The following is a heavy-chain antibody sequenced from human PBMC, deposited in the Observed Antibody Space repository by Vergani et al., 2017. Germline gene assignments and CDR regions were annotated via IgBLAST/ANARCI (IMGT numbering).Heavy chain of an antibody. V-gene: IGHV3-53*05. Sequence: EVQLVETGGGLIQPGGSLRLSCAASGFTVSSNYMSWVRQAPGKGLEWVSVIYSGGSTYYADSVKGRFTISRDNSKNTLYLQMNSLRAEDTAVYYCARFLTGEWTNDAFDIWGQGTMVTVSS. J-gene: IGHJ3*02. CDR1: GFTVSSNY. CDR2: IYSGGST. D-gene: IGHD3-3*01. CDR3: ARFLTGEWTNDAFDI.